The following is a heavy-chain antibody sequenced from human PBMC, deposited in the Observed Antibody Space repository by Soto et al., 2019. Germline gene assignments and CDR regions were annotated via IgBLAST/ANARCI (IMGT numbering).Heavy chain of an antibody. Sequence: AASVKVSCKAAGYTFTGYYMHWVRQAPGQGLEWMGWISTYSGDTKYAQKFQGRVTMTTDTSTTTAYLELRSLRSDDTAVYYCARHHGPTTSENWFDPWGQGTLVTVSS. V-gene: IGHV1-18*04. J-gene: IGHJ5*02. D-gene: IGHD5-12*01. CDR2: ISTYSGDT. CDR1: GYTFTGYY. CDR3: ARHHGPTTSENWFDP.